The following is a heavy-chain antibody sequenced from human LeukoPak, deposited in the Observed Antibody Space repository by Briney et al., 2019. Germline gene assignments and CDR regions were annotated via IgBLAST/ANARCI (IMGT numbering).Heavy chain of an antibody. D-gene: IGHD6-13*01. J-gene: IGHJ4*02. CDR3: AKRTDYSSTWYSSDY. V-gene: IGHV3-23*01. CDR1: GFTFRSYA. CDR2: ISAGGGST. Sequence: GGSLRLSCAASGFTFRSYAMSWVRQAPGKGLEWVSTISAGGGSTYYADSVKGRFTISRDNTENTLYLQMNSLRAEDTAVYYCAKRTDYSSTWYSSDYWGQGTLVTVSS.